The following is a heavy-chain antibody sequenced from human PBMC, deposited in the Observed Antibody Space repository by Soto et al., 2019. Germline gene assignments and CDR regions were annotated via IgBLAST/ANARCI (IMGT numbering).Heavy chain of an antibody. CDR1: GYSFTSYG. CDR3: ARVPYSRGWYSFYFDY. D-gene: IGHD6-19*01. J-gene: IGHJ4*02. Sequence: QVQLVQSGAEVKKPGASVKVSCKASGYSFTSYGISWLRQAPGQGLEWMGWISAYNGNTNYAQKLQGRVTMTTDTSTSTAYIELRSLRSDDTAVYHCARVPYSRGWYSFYFDYWGQGTLVTVSS. CDR2: ISAYNGNT. V-gene: IGHV1-18*01.